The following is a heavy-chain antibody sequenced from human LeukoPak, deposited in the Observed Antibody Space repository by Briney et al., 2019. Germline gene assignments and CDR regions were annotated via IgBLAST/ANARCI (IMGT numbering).Heavy chain of an antibody. CDR1: GFTFNEYW. CDR2: ISSDGRST. V-gene: IGHV3-74*01. J-gene: IGHJ4*02. CDR3: ARSHGDYSDSRGSRFDY. Sequence: HTGGSLRLSCAASGFTFNEYWMHWVRQAPGKGLVWASRISSDGRSTRYAASEKGRFTISRDNDENTLYLQMNSLRAEDTAVYYCARSHGDYSDSRGSRFDYWGQGALVTVSS. D-gene: IGHD3-22*01.